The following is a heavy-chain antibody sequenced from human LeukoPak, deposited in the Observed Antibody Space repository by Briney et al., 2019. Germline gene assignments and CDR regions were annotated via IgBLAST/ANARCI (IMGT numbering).Heavy chain of an antibody. D-gene: IGHD3-22*01. Sequence: PGGSLRLSCAACGFTLSSYWVSGVRQAPGKGLEGLANIMEGGREKYYVDSVKGRFTISRDNAKNSLYLQMNSLRAEDTDVYYCARGRYYYDSSGYYFDYWGQGTLVTVSS. CDR3: ARGRYYYDSSGYYFDY. J-gene: IGHJ4*02. CDR1: GFTLSSYW. V-gene: IGHV3-7*01. CDR2: IMEGGREK.